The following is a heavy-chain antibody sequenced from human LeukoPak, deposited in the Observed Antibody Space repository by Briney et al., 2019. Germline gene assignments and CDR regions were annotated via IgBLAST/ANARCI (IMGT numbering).Heavy chain of an antibody. CDR3: ARELKGDYCSSTSCYTGNWFDP. CDR2: INPSGGST. J-gene: IGHJ5*02. Sequence: EASVKVSCKASGYTFTSYYMHWVRQAPGQGLEWMGIINPSGGSTSYAQKFQGRVTMTRDTSTSTVYMELSSLRSDDTAVYFCARELKGDYCSSTSCYTGNWFDPWGQGTLVTVSS. D-gene: IGHD2-2*02. V-gene: IGHV1-46*01. CDR1: GYTFTSYY.